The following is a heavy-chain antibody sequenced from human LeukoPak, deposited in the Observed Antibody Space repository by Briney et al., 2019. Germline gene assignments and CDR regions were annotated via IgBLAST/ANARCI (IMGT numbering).Heavy chain of an antibody. Sequence: SETLSLTCTVSGGSIRSGSYYWSWIRQPAGKGLEWIGRIYTSGSTNYNPSLKSRVTISVDTSKNQFSLKLSSVTAADTAVYYCARETRIVGATPDYWGQGTLVTVSS. V-gene: IGHV4-61*02. J-gene: IGHJ4*02. CDR3: ARETRIVGATPDY. CDR2: IYTSGST. CDR1: GGSIRSGSYY. D-gene: IGHD1-26*01.